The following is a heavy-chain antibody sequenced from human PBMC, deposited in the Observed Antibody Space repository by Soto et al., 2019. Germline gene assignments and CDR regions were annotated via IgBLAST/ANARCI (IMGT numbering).Heavy chain of an antibody. J-gene: IGHJ4*02. CDR3: ARVGRYSSGWYYFDY. Sequence: SETLSLTCAVSGGSISSSNWWSWVRQPPGKGLEWIGEIYHSGSTNYNPSLKSRVTISVDKSKNQFSLKLSSVTAADTAVYYCARVGRYSSGWYYFDYWGQGTLVTSPQ. V-gene: IGHV4-4*02. CDR1: GGSISSSNW. CDR2: IYHSGST. D-gene: IGHD6-19*01.